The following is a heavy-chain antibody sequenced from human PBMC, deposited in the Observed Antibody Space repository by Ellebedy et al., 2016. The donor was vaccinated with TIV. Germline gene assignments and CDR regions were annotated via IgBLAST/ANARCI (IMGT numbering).Heavy chain of an antibody. J-gene: IGHJ5*02. Sequence: AASVKVSCKASGYTFTSYGISWVRQAPGHGLEWMGWISAYNGNTNYAQKLQGRVTMTTDTSTSTAYMELRSLRSDDTAVYYCARDLCGGDCQNNWFDPWGQGTLVTVSS. CDR3: ARDLCGGDCQNNWFDP. D-gene: IGHD2-21*02. CDR1: GYTFTSYG. V-gene: IGHV1-18*04. CDR2: ISAYNGNT.